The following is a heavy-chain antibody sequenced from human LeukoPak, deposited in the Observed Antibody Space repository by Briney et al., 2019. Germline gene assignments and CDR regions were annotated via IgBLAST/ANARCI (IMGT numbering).Heavy chain of an antibody. CDR1: GGTFSSYA. J-gene: IGHJ3*02. CDR2: IIPIFGTA. CDR3: ASEWGYCSSTSCYRLYDAFDI. V-gene: IGHV1-69*01. Sequence: SVKVSCKASGGTFSSYAISWVRQAPGQGLEWMGGIIPIFGTANYAQKFQGRVTITADESTSTAYMELSSLRSEDTAVYYCASEWGYCSSTSCYRLYDAFDIWGQGTMVTVSS. D-gene: IGHD2-2*01.